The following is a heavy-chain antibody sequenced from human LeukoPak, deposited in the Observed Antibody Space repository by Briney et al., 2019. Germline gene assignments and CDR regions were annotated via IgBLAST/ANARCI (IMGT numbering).Heavy chain of an antibody. D-gene: IGHD5-12*01. CDR3: AKDPKWLRFSDWFDP. CDR2: ISGSGGST. Sequence: GGSLRLSCAASGFTFSSYAMSWVRQAPWKGLEWVSAISGSGGSTYYADSVKGRFTISRDNSKNTLHLQMNSLRAEDTAVYYCAKDPKWLRFSDWFDPWGQGTLVTVSS. CDR1: GFTFSSYA. J-gene: IGHJ5*02. V-gene: IGHV3-23*01.